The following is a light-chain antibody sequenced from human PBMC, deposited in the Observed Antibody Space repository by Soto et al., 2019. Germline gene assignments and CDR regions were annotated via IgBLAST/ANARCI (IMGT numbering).Light chain of an antibody. V-gene: IGKV3-15*01. CDR2: GAS. CDR3: QQCGSSST. Sequence: VMTQSPATLSVSPGERVTLACRASQSVVGSLAWYRQKPGQAPSLLVYGASTRATGIPARFSGSGSGTEFTLTISRLEPEDFAVYYCQQCGSSSTFGQGTRLEIK. J-gene: IGKJ5*01. CDR1: QSVVGS.